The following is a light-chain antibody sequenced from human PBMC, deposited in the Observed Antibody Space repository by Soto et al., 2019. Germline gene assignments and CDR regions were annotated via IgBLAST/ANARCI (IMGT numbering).Light chain of an antibody. V-gene: IGLV2-14*01. Sequence: QSVLTQPASVSGSPGQSITISCTGTGNDVGGYKYVSWYQQHPGKVPKLMIFEVSNRPSGVSKRFSGSKSANTASLNISALQADDEADYYCSSYTSSMSVVFGGGTKLTVL. J-gene: IGLJ2*01. CDR2: EVS. CDR1: GNDVGGYKY. CDR3: SSYTSSMSVV.